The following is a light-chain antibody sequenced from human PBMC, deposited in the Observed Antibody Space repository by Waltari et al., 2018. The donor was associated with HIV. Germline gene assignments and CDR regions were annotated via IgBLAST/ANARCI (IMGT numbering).Light chain of an antibody. CDR3: AAWHDSLNGSWV. V-gene: IGLV1-44*01. J-gene: IGLJ3*02. Sequence: QSVLTQPPSASGTPGQRATISCSGSSSKIGSNTVHWYQQLPGTAPKLLIYSNNQRPSGVPDRFSGSKSGTSASLAISGLQSEDEADYYCAAWHDSLNGSWVFGGGTKLTVL. CDR2: SNN. CDR1: SSKIGSNT.